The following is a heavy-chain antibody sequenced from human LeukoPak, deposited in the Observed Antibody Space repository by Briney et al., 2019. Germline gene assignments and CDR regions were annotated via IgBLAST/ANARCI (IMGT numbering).Heavy chain of an antibody. CDR1: GGTFSSYA. V-gene: IGHV1-69*13. CDR2: IIPIFGTA. D-gene: IGHD4-17*01. Sequence: SVKVSCKASGGTFSSYAISWVRQAPGQGLEWMGGIIPIFGTANYAQKFQGRVTIIADESTSTAYMELSSLRSEDTAVYYCASSRGDYEGFNYWGQGTLVTVSS. CDR3: ASSRGDYEGFNY. J-gene: IGHJ4*02.